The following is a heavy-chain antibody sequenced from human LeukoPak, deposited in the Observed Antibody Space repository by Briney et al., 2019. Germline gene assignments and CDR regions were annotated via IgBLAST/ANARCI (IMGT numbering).Heavy chain of an antibody. J-gene: IGHJ4*02. D-gene: IGHD7-27*01. CDR3: ARKFLTGRLIDY. Sequence: GGSLRLSCAASGFTFSSYGMHWVRQAPGKGLEWVAVISYDGSNEYYADSVKGRFAISRDTSKNTLYLQMNGLRAEGTALYYCARKFLTGRLIDYWGQGTLVTVSS. CDR2: ISYDGSNE. V-gene: IGHV3-30*03. CDR1: GFTFSSYG.